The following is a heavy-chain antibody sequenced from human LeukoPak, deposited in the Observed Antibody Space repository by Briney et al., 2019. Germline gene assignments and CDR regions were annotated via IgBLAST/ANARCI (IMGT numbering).Heavy chain of an antibody. D-gene: IGHD7-27*01. CDR1: GFTFSSYS. Sequence: GGSLRLSCAASGFTFSSYSMNWVRQAPGKGLEWVSSISSSSSSYIYYADSVKGRFTISRDNAKNSLYLQMNSLRAEDTAVYYCARDLSGPTGFDYWGQGTLVTVSS. CDR2: ISSSSSSYI. J-gene: IGHJ4*02. V-gene: IGHV3-21*01. CDR3: ARDLSGPTGFDY.